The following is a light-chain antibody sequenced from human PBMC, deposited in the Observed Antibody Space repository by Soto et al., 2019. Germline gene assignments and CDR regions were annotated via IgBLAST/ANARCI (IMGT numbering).Light chain of an antibody. J-gene: IGKJ5*01. V-gene: IGKV3-20*01. CDR2: GAS. CDR3: QQYGSSSLT. Sequence: EIVLTQSPGPLSLSPGERATLSCRASQSVSSSYLAWYQQKPGQAPRLLIYGASSRATGIPDRFSGSGSGTDFTLTISSLEPEDFAVYYCQQYGSSSLTFGQGTRLEIK. CDR1: QSVSSSY.